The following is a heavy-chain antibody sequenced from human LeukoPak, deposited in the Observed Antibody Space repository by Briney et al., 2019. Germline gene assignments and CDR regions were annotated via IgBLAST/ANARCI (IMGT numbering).Heavy chain of an antibody. CDR2: INPNSGGT. CDR3: ARDVISDYYGSGSVLHKQNDH. Sequence: GASVKVSCKASGYTFTGYYMHWVRQAPGQGLEWMGWINPNSGGTNYAQKFQGRVTMTRDTSISTAYMELSRLRSDDTAVYYCARDVISDYYGSGSVLHKQNDHWGQGTLVTVSS. J-gene: IGHJ4*02. CDR1: GYTFTGYY. D-gene: IGHD3-10*01. V-gene: IGHV1-2*02.